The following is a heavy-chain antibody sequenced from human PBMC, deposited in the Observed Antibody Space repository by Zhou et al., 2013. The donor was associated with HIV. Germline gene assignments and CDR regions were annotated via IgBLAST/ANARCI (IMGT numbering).Heavy chain of an antibody. J-gene: IGHJ4*02. D-gene: IGHD3-22*01. CDR1: GGIFTNYE. Sequence: QAQLVQSGPEVKKPGSSVKVSCKLSGGIFTNYEIHWVRQAPGQGLEWMGWINPNSGGTNYAQKFQGRVTMTRDTSISTAYMELRSLRSDDTAVYYCAREGYYYDSSGYYSGYFDYWGQGTLVTVSS. CDR3: AREGYYYDSSGYYSGYFDY. V-gene: IGHV1-2*02. CDR2: INPNSGGT.